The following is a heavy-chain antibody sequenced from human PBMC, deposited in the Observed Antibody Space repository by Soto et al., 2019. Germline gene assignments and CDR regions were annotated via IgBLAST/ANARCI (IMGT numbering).Heavy chain of an antibody. J-gene: IGHJ6*02. CDR2: IIPIFGTA. Sequence: QVQLVQSGAEVKKPGSSVKVSCKASGGTFSSYAISWVRQAPGQGLEWMGGIIPIFGTANYAQKFQGRVTITADESTSTAYMELSSLRSEDTAVYYCARDPYYYDSSGRNYYGMDVWGQETTVTVSS. V-gene: IGHV1-69*01. D-gene: IGHD3-22*01. CDR1: GGTFSSYA. CDR3: ARDPYYYDSSGRNYYGMDV.